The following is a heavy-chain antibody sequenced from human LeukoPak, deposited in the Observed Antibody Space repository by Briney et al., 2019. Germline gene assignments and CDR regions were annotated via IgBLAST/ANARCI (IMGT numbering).Heavy chain of an antibody. CDR3: AKDPRPCSGGSCYFVVDYYYYYGMDV. J-gene: IGHJ6*02. D-gene: IGHD2-15*01. Sequence: VGSLRLSCAASGFTVSSNYMSWVRQAPGKGLEWVSVIYSGGSTYYADSVKGRLTISRDNSKNTLYLQMNSLRDEDTAVYYCAKDPRPCSGGSCYFVVDYYYYYGMDVWGQGTTVTVSS. CDR1: GFTVSSNY. V-gene: IGHV3-53*01. CDR2: IYSGGST.